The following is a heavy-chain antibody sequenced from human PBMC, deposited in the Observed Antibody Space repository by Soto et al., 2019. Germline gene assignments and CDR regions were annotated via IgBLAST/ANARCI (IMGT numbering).Heavy chain of an antibody. D-gene: IGHD4-17*01. V-gene: IGHV4-59*08. CDR3: ARRYGDYFDY. CDR1: GGSISSYY. Sequence: QVQLQESGPGLVKPSETLSLTCTVSGGSISSYYWSWIRQPPGKGLEWIGYIYYSGSTTYSPSLKSRVTISVGTSKNQCSLKLSSVTAADTAVYYCARRYGDYFDYWGQGTLVTVSS. CDR2: IYYSGST. J-gene: IGHJ4*02.